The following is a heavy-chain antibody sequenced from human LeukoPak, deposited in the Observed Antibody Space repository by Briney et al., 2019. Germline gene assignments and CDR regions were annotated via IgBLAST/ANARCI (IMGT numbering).Heavy chain of an antibody. D-gene: IGHD2-2*01. CDR3: ARGTNIVVVPAALPNWFDP. Sequence: PSETLSLTCAVYGGSFSGYYWSWIRQPPGKGLEWIGYIYYSGSTYYNPSLKSRVTISVDTSKNQFSLKLSSVTAADTAVYYCARGTNIVVVPAALPNWFDPWGQGTLVTVSS. CDR1: GGSFSGYY. CDR2: IYYSGST. J-gene: IGHJ5*02. V-gene: IGHV4-30-4*08.